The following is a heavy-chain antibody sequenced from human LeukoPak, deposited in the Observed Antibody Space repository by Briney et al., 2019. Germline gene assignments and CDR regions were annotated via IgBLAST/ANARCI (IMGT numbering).Heavy chain of an antibody. CDR1: GFTFSSYA. J-gene: IGHJ4*02. CDR3: AKDVRLPMGEFDY. Sequence: GGSLRLSCAASGFTFSSYAMSWVPQAPGKGLEWVSAISGSGGSTYYADSVKGRFTISRDKSKNTLYLQMNSLRAEDTAVYYCAKDVRLPMGEFDYWGQGTLVTVSS. V-gene: IGHV3-23*01. CDR2: ISGSGGST. D-gene: IGHD6-25*01.